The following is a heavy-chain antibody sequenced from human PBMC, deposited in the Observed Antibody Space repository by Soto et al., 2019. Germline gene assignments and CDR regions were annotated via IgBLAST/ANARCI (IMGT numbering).Heavy chain of an antibody. V-gene: IGHV4-31*03. CDR2: IYYSGST. Sequence: SETLSLTCTVSGGSISSGGYYWSWIRQHPGKGLEWIGYIYYSGSTYYNPSLKSRVTISVDTSKNQFSLKLSSVTAADTAVYYCAREPPLSGPNPDYYYYYMDVWGKGTTVTVSS. D-gene: IGHD6-25*01. CDR3: AREPPLSGPNPDYYYYYMDV. CDR1: GGSISSGGYY. J-gene: IGHJ6*03.